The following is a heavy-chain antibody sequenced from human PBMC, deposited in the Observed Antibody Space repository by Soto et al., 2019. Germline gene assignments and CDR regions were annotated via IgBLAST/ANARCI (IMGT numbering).Heavy chain of an antibody. V-gene: IGHV4-34*01. J-gene: IGHJ4*02. D-gene: IGHD3-3*01. CDR2: INHSGST. Sequence: SETLSLTCAVYGGSFSGYYWSWIRQPPGKGLEWIGEINHSGSTNYNPSLKSRVTISVDTSKNQFSLKLSSVTAADTAVYYCAQLRFLEWLFFDYWGQGTLVTVSS. CDR3: AQLRFLEWLFFDY. CDR1: GGSFSGYY.